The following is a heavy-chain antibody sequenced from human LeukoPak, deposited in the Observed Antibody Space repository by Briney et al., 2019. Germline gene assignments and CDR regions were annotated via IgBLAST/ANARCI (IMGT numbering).Heavy chain of an antibody. Sequence: SETLSLTCAVYGGSFSDYYWSWIRQPPGKGLEWIGEINHSGSTNYNPSLKSRVTISVDTSKNQFSLKLSSVTAADTAVNYCARTNGYYGSGSSPWGQGTLVTVSS. CDR1: GGSFSDYY. CDR2: INHSGST. V-gene: IGHV4-34*01. J-gene: IGHJ5*02. CDR3: ARTNGYYGSGSSP. D-gene: IGHD3-10*01.